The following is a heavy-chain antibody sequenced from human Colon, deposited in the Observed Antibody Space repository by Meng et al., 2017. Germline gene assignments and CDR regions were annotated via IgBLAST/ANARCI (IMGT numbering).Heavy chain of an antibody. CDR1: GFIFSSVW. CDR2: IKSIRDGGTI. J-gene: IGHJ4*02. CDR3: TTSDSYDYEGI. D-gene: IGHD3-22*01. Sequence: GESLKISCVGSGFIFSSVWMSWVRQAPGKGLEWLGRIKSIRDGGTIDYAAPARGRFTISRDDSKNTLFLQVDSLKTEDTADYYCTTSDSYDYEGIWGQGTRVTVSS. V-gene: IGHV3-15*05.